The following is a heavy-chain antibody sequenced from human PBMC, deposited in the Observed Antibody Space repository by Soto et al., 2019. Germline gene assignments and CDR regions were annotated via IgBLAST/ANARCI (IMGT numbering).Heavy chain of an antibody. CDR3: ARGPVNYYGSGSYRSHYYYYGMDV. J-gene: IGHJ6*02. Sequence: SVKVSCKASGGTFSSYAISWVRQAPGQGLEWMGGIIPIFGTANYAQKFQGRVTITADESTSTAYMELSSLRSEDTAVYYCARGPVNYYGSGSYRSHYYYYGMDVWGQGTTVTVSS. D-gene: IGHD3-10*01. CDR1: GGTFSSYA. V-gene: IGHV1-69*13. CDR2: IIPIFGTA.